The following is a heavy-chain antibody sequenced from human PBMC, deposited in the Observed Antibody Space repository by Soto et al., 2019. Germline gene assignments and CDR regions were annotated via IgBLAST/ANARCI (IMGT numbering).Heavy chain of an antibody. CDR1: GFMFNTCA. J-gene: IGHJ6*02. Sequence: PGGSLRLSCAASGFMFNTCAMTWVRQAPGKGLEWVATITNTGGGTYYADSVKGRFTISRDNSNNRLYLQMYSLRAEDTAVYFCANRPRYYNMDVWGQGXTVTVYS. V-gene: IGHV3-23*01. CDR2: ITNTGGGT. CDR3: ANRPRYYNMDV.